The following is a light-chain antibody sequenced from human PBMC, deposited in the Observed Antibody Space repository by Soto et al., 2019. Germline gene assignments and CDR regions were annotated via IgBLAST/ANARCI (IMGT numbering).Light chain of an antibody. CDR3: CSYAGSPYV. V-gene: IGLV2-11*01. Sequence: QSALTQPRSVSGSPGQSVTISCTGTSSDVGGYNYVSWYQQYPGKAPKRMIYEVTKRPSKVPDRFSGSKSGNTASLTISGVQAEDEADYYCCSYAGSPYVFGTGTKVTVL. CDR2: EVT. J-gene: IGLJ1*01. CDR1: SSDVGGYNY.